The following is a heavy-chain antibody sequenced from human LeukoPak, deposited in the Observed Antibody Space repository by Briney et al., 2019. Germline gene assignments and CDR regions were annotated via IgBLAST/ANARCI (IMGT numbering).Heavy chain of an antibody. Sequence: ASQTLSLTRTVSGGSISSGDYYWSWIRQPPGKGLEWIGYIYYSGSTYYNPSLKSRVTISVDTSKNQFSLKLSSVTAADTAVYYCARDLYYYGMDVWGQGTTVTVSS. CDR3: ARDLYYYGMDV. CDR2: IYYSGST. V-gene: IGHV4-30-4*01. J-gene: IGHJ6*02. CDR1: GGSISSGDYY.